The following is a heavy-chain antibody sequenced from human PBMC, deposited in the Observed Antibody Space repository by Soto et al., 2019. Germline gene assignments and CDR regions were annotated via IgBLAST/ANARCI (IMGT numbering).Heavy chain of an antibody. CDR3: AREGVRGMDV. V-gene: IGHV1-8*01. CDR2: MNPNSGNT. CDR1: GYTFTSYD. D-gene: IGHD3-16*01. J-gene: IGHJ6*02. Sequence: QVQLVQSGAEVKKPGASVKVSCKASGYTFTSYDINWVRQATGQGLEWMGWMNPNSGNTGYAQKFXCRITMNRNTSISTAYMELSSLRSEHTAVYSCAREGVRGMDVWGQGTTVTVSS.